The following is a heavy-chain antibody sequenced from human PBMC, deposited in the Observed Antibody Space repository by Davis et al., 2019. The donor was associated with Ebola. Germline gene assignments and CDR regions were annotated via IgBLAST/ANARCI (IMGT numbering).Heavy chain of an antibody. CDR1: GFTVSDNY. D-gene: IGHD6-19*01. V-gene: IGHV3-53*01. Sequence: GESLKISCAASGFTVSDNYMSWVRQPPGKGLEWVSVFYSGGDIYYADSVKGRFTISRDNSKNTVYLQMNSLRAEDTAIYFCVGLRFTYISGWYYIDYWGQGTLVSVSS. CDR2: FYSGGDI. J-gene: IGHJ4*02. CDR3: VGLRFTYISGWYYIDY.